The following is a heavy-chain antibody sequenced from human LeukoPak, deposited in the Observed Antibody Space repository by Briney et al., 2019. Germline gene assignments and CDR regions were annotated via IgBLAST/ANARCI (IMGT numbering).Heavy chain of an antibody. Sequence: PSETLSLTCTVSGGSISGGGDYWSWIRQLPGKGLEWIGYIYYSGSTYYNPSLKSRVTISVDTSKNQFSLKLSSVTAADTAVYYCAKLWFGELLSAFDDAFDIWGQETMVTVSS. V-gene: IGHV4-31*03. J-gene: IGHJ3*02. CDR1: GGSISGGGDY. CDR2: IYYSGST. CDR3: AKLWFGELLSAFDDAFDI. D-gene: IGHD3-10*01.